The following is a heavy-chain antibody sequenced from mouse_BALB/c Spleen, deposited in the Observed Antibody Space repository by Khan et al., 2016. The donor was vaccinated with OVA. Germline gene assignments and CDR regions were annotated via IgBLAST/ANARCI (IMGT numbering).Heavy chain of an antibody. CDR2: VSSGGSYT. CDR3: ARQGGIYDGPCDY. CDR1: GFTFNNYA. D-gene: IGHD2-3*01. Sequence: EVELVESGGGLVKPGGSLKLSCAASGFTFNNYAMSWVRQTLEKRLEWVATVSSGGSYTYYPDSVKGRFTISRDNAKNTLYLQMSSLRSEDTAMYYCARQGGIYDGPCDYWGQGTTLTVSS. V-gene: IGHV5-9-3*01. J-gene: IGHJ2*01.